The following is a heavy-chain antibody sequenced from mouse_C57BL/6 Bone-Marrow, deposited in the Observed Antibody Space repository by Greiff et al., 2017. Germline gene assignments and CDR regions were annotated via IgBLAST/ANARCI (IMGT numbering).Heavy chain of an antibody. D-gene: IGHD1-1*01. CDR2: IYPGSGST. V-gene: IGHV1-55*01. Sequence: VQLQQPGAELVKPGASVKMSCKASGYTFTSYWITWVKQRPGQGLEWIGDIYPGSGSTNYNEKFKSKATLTVDKSSSTAYMQLSSLTSEDSAVYYCARSSYYGSSYFGFGGRGTALTVSS. CDR1: GYTFTSYW. CDR3: ARSSYYGSSYFGF. J-gene: IGHJ2*01.